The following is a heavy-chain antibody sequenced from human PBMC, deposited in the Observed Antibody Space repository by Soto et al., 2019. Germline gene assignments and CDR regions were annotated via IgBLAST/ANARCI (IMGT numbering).Heavy chain of an antibody. CDR3: AKGSQYVVSYYYYGMDV. CDR1: GFTFSSYA. V-gene: IGHV3-23*01. CDR2: ISGSGGST. J-gene: IGHJ6*02. Sequence: EVQLLESGGGLVQPGGSLRLSCAASGFTFSSYAMSWVRQAPGKGLEWVSAISGSGGSTYYADSVKGRFTISRDNSKNTLYLQMNSLRAEDTAVYYCAKGSQYVVSYYYYGMDVWGQGTTVTVSS. D-gene: IGHD2-8*02.